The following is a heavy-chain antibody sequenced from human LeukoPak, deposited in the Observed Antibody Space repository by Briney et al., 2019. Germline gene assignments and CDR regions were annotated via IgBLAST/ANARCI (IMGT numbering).Heavy chain of an antibody. D-gene: IGHD3-10*01. V-gene: IGHV4-61*02. CDR1: GGSISSGSYY. CDR3: ASGDYGAGSPVMRY. CDR2: IYTSGDT. Sequence: PSQTLSLTCTVSGGSISSGSYYWTWIRQPVGKGLEWIGRIYTSGDTKYNPSLKSRVTISVGASNNQFSLKLTSVTAADTTVYYCASGDYGAGSPVMRYWGHGTLVIVSS. J-gene: IGHJ4*01.